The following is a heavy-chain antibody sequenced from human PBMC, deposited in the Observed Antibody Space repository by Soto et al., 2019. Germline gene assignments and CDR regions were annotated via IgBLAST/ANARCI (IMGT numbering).Heavy chain of an antibody. V-gene: IGHV3-23*01. J-gene: IGHJ5*02. D-gene: IGHD3-10*01. CDR3: ARTYYYGSGSYPRFDP. CDR1: GFTFNNYA. Sequence: EVQLLESGGGLVQPGGSLRLSCAASGFTFNNYAMSWVRQAPGKGLEWVSTINRSGGSTFYADSVKGRFTVSRDNSKNTLDLQMNRLRAEDTALYYCARTYYYGSGSYPRFDPWGQGTLVTVSS. CDR2: INRSGGST.